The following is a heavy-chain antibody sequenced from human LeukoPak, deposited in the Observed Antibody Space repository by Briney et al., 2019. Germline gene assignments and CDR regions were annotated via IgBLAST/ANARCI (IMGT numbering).Heavy chain of an antibody. CDR3: ARVSATVESFDP. CDR1: GYTFTIYG. V-gene: IGHV1-18*01. J-gene: IGHJ5*02. CDR2: ISAYNGNT. D-gene: IGHD4-11*01. Sequence: ASVKVSCKPSGYTFTIYGISWVRQAPGQGLERMGWISAYNGNTNYAQKLQGRVTMTTDTSTSTAYMELRSLRSDDTAVYYCARVSATVESFDPWGQGTLVTVSS.